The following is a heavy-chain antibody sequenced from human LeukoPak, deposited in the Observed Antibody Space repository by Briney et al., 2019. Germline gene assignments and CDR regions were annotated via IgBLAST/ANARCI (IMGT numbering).Heavy chain of an antibody. Sequence: PGGSLRLSCAASGFTFSNYAMSWVRQAPGKGLEWVSAISGSGGSTYYADSVKGRFTISRDNSKNTLYLQMNSLRAEDTAVYYCAKDSDCTSGICYTFFDYWGQGTLVTVSS. V-gene: IGHV3-23*01. D-gene: IGHD2-8*01. J-gene: IGHJ4*02. CDR2: ISGSGGST. CDR3: AKDSDCTSGICYTFFDY. CDR1: GFTFSNYA.